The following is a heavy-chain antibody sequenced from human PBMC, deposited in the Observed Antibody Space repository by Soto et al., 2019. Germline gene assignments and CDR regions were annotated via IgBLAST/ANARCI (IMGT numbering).Heavy chain of an antibody. Sequence: QVQLQESGPGLVKPSQTLSLTCSVSGGSIRSGGYYWSWIRQHPGKGLEWIGYIYYSGSTHYNPSLKSRVTISIDTSKNQFSLKLSSVTAADTAVYYCARETRSSWSYIDYWGPGTLVTVSS. CDR2: IYYSGST. CDR1: GGSIRSGGYY. J-gene: IGHJ4*02. D-gene: IGHD6-13*01. CDR3: ARETRSSWSYIDY. V-gene: IGHV4-31*03.